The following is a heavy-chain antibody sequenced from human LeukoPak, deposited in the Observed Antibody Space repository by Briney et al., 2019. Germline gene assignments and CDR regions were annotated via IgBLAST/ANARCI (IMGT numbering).Heavy chain of an antibody. CDR1: GGSISSSSYY. CDR2: IYYSGST. V-gene: IGHV4-39*07. Sequence: SETLSLTCTVSGGSISSSSYYWGWIRQPPGKGLEWIGCIYYSGSTYYNPSLKSRVTISVDTSKNQFSLKLSSVTAADTAVYYCARGAMENYYGSGSSQYYFDYWGQGTLVTVSS. CDR3: ARGAMENYYGSGSSQYYFDY. D-gene: IGHD3-10*01. J-gene: IGHJ4*02.